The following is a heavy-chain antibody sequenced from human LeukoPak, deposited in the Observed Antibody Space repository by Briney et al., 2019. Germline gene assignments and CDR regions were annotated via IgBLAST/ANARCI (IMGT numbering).Heavy chain of an antibody. CDR3: AKDKHTYYYGSGSYYYGMDV. Sequence: GGSLRLSCAASGFTFNSYAMRWVRQAPGKGLEGVSALSAAGGSTHYADSGRGRFTISRDNSQNTMYLQMNSLRAEDTAVYYCAKDKHTYYYGSGSYYYGMDVWGKGTTVTVSS. CDR2: LSAAGGST. J-gene: IGHJ6*04. CDR1: GFTFNSYA. V-gene: IGHV3-23*01. D-gene: IGHD3-10*01.